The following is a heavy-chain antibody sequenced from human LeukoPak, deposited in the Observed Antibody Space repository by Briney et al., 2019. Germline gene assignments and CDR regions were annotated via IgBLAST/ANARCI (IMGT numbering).Heavy chain of an antibody. CDR3: ARDLMYSSSSGVDY. Sequence: GGSLRLSCAASGFTFSDYSMNWVRQAPGKGLEWVSYISFSVNTIYYADSVKGRFTISRDNAKNSLYLQMNSLRAEDTAVYYCARDLMYSSSSGVDYWGQGTLVTVSS. V-gene: IGHV3-48*04. CDR2: ISFSVNTI. J-gene: IGHJ4*02. D-gene: IGHD6-6*01. CDR1: GFTFSDYS.